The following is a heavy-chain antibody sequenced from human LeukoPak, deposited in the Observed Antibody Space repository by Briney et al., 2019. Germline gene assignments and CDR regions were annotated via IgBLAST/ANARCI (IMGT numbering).Heavy chain of an antibody. V-gene: IGHV1-2*02. D-gene: IGHD3-3*01. Sequence: ASVKVSCKPSGYTFIDYYIYWARQAPGQGLEWMGWMNPNSGDTNYAQKFQGRVTMTRDTSISTAYMELSRLRSDDTAVYYCARDADFWSGYFPSFDYWGQGTLVTVSS. CDR2: MNPNSGDT. CDR3: ARDADFWSGYFPSFDY. J-gene: IGHJ4*02. CDR1: GYTFIDYY.